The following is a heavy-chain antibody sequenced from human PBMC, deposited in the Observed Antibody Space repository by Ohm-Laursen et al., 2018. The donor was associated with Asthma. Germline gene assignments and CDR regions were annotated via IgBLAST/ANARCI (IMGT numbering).Heavy chain of an antibody. D-gene: IGHD2-15*01. CDR3: ARETATGSQNIHYYDLDV. J-gene: IGHJ6*02. Sequence: GSLRLSCTASGFTFSSYAMSWVRQAPGKGLKCVSAIIGSGADTYYADSVKGRFTISRDNSKNTLYLQMNTLRAEDTAVYYCARETATGSQNIHYYDLDVWGQGTTVTVSS. CDR2: IIGSGADT. CDR1: GFTFSSYA. V-gene: IGHV3-23*01.